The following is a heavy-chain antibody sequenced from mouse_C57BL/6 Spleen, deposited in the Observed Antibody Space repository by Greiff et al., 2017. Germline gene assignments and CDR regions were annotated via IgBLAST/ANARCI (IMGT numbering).Heavy chain of an antibody. CDR1: GYTFTSYW. CDR3: ARAAQATFFAY. Sequence: QVQLQQPGAELVKPGASVKLSCKASGYTFTSYWMHWVKQRPGQGLEWIGMIHPNSGSTNYNEKFKSKATLTVDKSSRTAYMQLSSLTSEEAAVYYCARAAQATFFAYWGQGTLVTVSA. CDR2: IHPNSGST. D-gene: IGHD3-2*02. V-gene: IGHV1-64*01. J-gene: IGHJ3*01.